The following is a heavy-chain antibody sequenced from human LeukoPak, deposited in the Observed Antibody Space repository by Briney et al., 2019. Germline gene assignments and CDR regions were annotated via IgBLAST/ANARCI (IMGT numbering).Heavy chain of an antibody. D-gene: IGHD2-21*02. CDR3: AREGYCGGDCSSDLDY. CDR1: GYTFTSYY. V-gene: IGHV1-46*01. J-gene: IGHJ4*02. CDR2: INPSGGST. Sequence: ASVKVSCKASGYTFTSYYMHWVRQAPGQGLEWMGIINPSGGSTSYAKKFQGRVTMTRDTSTSTVYMELSSLRSEDTAVYYCAREGYCGGDCSSDLDYWGQGTLVTVSS.